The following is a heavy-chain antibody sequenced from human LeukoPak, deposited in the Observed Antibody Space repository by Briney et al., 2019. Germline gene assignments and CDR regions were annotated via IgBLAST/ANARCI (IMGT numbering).Heavy chain of an antibody. V-gene: IGHV4-38-2*01. CDR1: GYSISSGYY. CDR2: IYHSGST. J-gene: IGHJ4*02. Sequence: PSETLSLTCAVSGYSISSGYYWGWIRQPPGKWLEWIGSIYHSGSTYYTLSIKSRVTISVDTYKNQFSLKLSSVTAADTAVYYCARPNYYDSSGYGVYYFDYWGQGTLVTVSS. CDR3: ARPNYYDSSGYGVYYFDY. D-gene: IGHD3-22*01.